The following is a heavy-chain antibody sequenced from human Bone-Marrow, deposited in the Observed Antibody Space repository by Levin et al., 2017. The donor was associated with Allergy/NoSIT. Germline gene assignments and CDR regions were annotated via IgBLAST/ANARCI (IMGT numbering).Heavy chain of an antibody. CDR3: ATYNQRDYGMDV. CDR1: GFTFSSYS. D-gene: IGHD1-1*01. Sequence: QAGGSLRLSCAASGFTFSSYSMAWFRQAPGKGLEWVSVIDGSGGNIHYADSVKGRFTISRDNSKNTLYLQMNSLRAEDTAVYYCATYNQRDYGMDVWGQGTTVTVS. CDR2: IDGSGGNI. V-gene: IGHV3-23*01. J-gene: IGHJ6*02.